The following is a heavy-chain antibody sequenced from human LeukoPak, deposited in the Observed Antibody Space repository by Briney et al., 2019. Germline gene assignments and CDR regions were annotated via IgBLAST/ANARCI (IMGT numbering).Heavy chain of an antibody. CDR3: AREAHGYSSRWNPGY. J-gene: IGHJ4*02. Sequence: KSGGSLRLSCAASGFTFSSYSMTWVRQAPGKGLEWVSSISSSSSYIYYADSVKGRFTISRDNAKNSLYLQMNSLRAEDTAVYYCAREAHGYSSRWNPGYWGQGTLVTVSS. CDR2: ISSSSSYI. V-gene: IGHV3-21*01. D-gene: IGHD6-13*01. CDR1: GFTFSSYS.